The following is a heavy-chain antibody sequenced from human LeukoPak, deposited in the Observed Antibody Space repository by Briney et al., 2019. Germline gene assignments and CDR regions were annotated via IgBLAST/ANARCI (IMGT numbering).Heavy chain of an antibody. D-gene: IGHD6-19*01. Sequence: SETLSLTCTVSGGSISSYYWSWIRQPPGEGLEWIGYIYYSGSTNYNPSLKSRVTISVDTSKNQFSLKLSSVTAADTAVYYCARRAVAGFDYWGQGTLVTVSS. V-gene: IGHV4-59*08. CDR2: IYYSGST. J-gene: IGHJ4*02. CDR1: GGSISSYY. CDR3: ARRAVAGFDY.